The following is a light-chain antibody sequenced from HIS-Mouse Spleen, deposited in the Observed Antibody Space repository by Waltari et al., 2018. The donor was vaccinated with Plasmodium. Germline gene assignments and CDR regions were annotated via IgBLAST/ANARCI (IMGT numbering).Light chain of an antibody. Sequence: SYELTQPPSVSVSPGQTARITCSGDALPKKYAYWYQQKSGTAPVLVIYEDSKRPSGITERISGSSSGTMATLTISGAQVEDEADYYCYSTDSSGNHRVFGGGTKLTVL. V-gene: IGLV3-10*01. J-gene: IGLJ3*02. CDR3: YSTDSSGNHRV. CDR2: EDS. CDR1: ALPKKY.